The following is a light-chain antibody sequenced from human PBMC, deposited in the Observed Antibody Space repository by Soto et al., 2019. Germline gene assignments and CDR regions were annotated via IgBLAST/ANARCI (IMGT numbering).Light chain of an antibody. V-gene: IGLV4-69*01. Sequence: QSVLTQSPSASASLGASVKFTCTLSSGHSSYAIAWHQQQPEKGLRYLMKLNSDGSHSKGDGIPDRFSGSSSGAERYLTISSLQSEDEADYYCQTWGSGIRVVFGGGTKLTVL. J-gene: IGLJ2*01. CDR3: QTWGSGIRVV. CDR1: SGHSSYA. CDR2: LNSDGSH.